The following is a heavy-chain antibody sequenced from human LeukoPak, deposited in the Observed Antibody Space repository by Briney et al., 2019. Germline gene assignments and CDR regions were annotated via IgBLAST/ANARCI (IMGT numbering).Heavy chain of an antibody. D-gene: IGHD3-16*01. J-gene: IGHJ4*02. CDR1: GYTFTSYG. V-gene: IGHV1-18*01. CDR2: ISAYNGNT. Sequence: ASVKVSCKASGYTFTSYGISWVRQAPGQGLEWMGWISAYNGNTNYAQKLQGRVTMTTDTSTSTAYMELRSLRSDDTAVYYCARDYLGLPARLHSPDFDYWGQGTLVTVSS. CDR3: ARDYLGLPARLHSPDFDY.